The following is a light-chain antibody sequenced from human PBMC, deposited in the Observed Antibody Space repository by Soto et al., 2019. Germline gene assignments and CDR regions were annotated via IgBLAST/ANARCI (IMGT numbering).Light chain of an antibody. CDR2: TAS. J-gene: IGKJ2*01. Sequence: DIQMTQSPSTLSASVGDRVTITCRASQSIDAALDWYQQKPGKAPKLLIYTASNLESGVPSRFSGSGSGTEFTLTISSLQPDDFATYYCQQYYRYLTFGQGTKLEIK. CDR3: QQYYRYLT. CDR1: QSIDAA. V-gene: IGKV1-5*03.